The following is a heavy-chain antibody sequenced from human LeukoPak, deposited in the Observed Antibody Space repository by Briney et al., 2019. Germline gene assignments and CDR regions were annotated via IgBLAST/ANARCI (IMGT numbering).Heavy chain of an antibody. J-gene: IGHJ6*03. CDR1: GYTFTSYD. V-gene: IGHV1-2*02. D-gene: IGHD6-6*01. CDR3: AILLFRIAARPGRINPSPYYYMDV. Sequence: ASVKVSCKASGYTFTSYDINWVRQATGQGLEWMGWINPNSGGTNYAQKFQGRVTMTRDTSISTAYMELSRLRSDDTAVYYCAILLFRIAARPGRINPSPYYYMDVWGKGTTVTVSS. CDR2: INPNSGGT.